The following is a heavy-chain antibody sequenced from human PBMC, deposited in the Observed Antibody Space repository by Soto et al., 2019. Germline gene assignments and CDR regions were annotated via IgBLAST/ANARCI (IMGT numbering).Heavy chain of an antibody. CDR2: IYNDGTT. D-gene: IGHD3-10*01. Sequence: EVRLEESGGGLIQPGGSLRLSCTAYGLGVRNNYMSWVRQAPGMGLEWVSVIYNDGTTYYADSVKGRFTLSRDTSKNTLSLQMDSLRGADTAVYYCVRPVPSGRNYGMDVWGQGTTVPV. V-gene: IGHV3-53*01. J-gene: IGHJ6*02. CDR3: VRPVPSGRNYGMDV. CDR1: GLGVRNNY.